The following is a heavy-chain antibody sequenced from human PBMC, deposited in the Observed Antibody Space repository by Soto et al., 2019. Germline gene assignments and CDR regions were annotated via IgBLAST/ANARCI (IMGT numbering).Heavy chain of an antibody. CDR3: ARGPYTAMLRGYYYYGMDV. CDR2: ISYDGSNK. J-gene: IGHJ6*02. V-gene: IGHV3-30*03. Sequence: GGSLRLSCAASGFTFSSYGMHWVRQAPGKGLEWVAVISYDGSNKYYADSVKGRFTISRDNSKNTLYLQMNSLRAEDTAVYYCARGPYTAMLRGYYYYGMDVWGQGTTVTVSS. CDR1: GFTFSSYG. D-gene: IGHD5-18*01.